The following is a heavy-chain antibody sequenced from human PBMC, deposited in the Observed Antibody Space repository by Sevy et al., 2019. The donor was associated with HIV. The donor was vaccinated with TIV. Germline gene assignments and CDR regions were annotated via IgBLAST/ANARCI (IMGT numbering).Heavy chain of an antibody. CDR1: GFTFSSYG. V-gene: IGHV3-30*18. J-gene: IGHJ4*02. CDR3: AKAYYYDSSGIDY. CDR2: ISYDGSNK. D-gene: IGHD3-22*01. Sequence: GGSLRLSCAASGFTFSSYGMHWVRQAPGKGLEWVAVISYDGSNKYYVDSVKGRFTISRDNSKNTLYLQMNSLRAEDTAVYYCAKAYYYDSSGIDYWGQGTLVTVSS.